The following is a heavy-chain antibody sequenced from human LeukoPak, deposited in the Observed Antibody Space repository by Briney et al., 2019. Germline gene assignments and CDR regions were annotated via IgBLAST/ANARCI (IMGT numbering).Heavy chain of an antibody. CDR1: GGSFSVHY. D-gene: IGHD6-13*01. CDR3: ARGQQLVYYYYYMDV. Sequence: SETLSLTCAVSGGSFSVHYWSWIRQPPGKGLEWIGEINQSGSTTYNPSLKSRVTASVDTSKNQFSLKLSSVTAPDTAVYYCARGQQLVYYYYYMDVWGKGTTVTVSS. CDR2: INQSGST. J-gene: IGHJ6*03. V-gene: IGHV4-34*01.